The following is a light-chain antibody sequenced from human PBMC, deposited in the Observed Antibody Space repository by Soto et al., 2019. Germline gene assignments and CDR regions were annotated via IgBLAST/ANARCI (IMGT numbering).Light chain of an antibody. J-gene: IGLJ3*02. CDR3: CSCTSSNTLEVV. V-gene: IGLV2-14*01. CDR2: EVT. Sequence: QSALTQPASVSGSPGQSITISCTGTSGDVGGYNFVSWYQQHPGEGPKLIIYEVTNRPSGVSDRFSGSKSGYTASLFISGLQAEDEADYYCCSCTSSNTLEVVFGGGTKLTVL. CDR1: SGDVGGYNF.